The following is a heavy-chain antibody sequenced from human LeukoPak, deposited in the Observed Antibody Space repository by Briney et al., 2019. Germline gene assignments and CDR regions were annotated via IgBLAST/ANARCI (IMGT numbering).Heavy chain of an antibody. Sequence: GGSLRLSCAASGFTFSTYGMHWIRQAPGKGLEWVSYISSSGSTIKYAGSVQGRFTISRDNAKESLYLQMNSLRVEDTATYYCARAGYTLGRNYMDVWGKGTTVTVSS. CDR2: ISSSGSTI. CDR1: GFTFSTYG. CDR3: ARAGYTLGRNYMDV. D-gene: IGHD2-2*02. J-gene: IGHJ6*03. V-gene: IGHV3-48*04.